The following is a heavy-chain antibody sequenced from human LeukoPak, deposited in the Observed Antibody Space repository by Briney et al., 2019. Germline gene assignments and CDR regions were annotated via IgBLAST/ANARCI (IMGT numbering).Heavy chain of an antibody. D-gene: IGHD6-19*01. CDR1: GGSISSGDYY. V-gene: IGHV4-30-4*01. CDR2: IYYSGST. CDR3: ARAQWLHYFDY. J-gene: IGHJ4*02. Sequence: SETLSLTCTDSGGSISSGDYYWSWIRQPPGKGLEWIGYIYYSGSTYYNPSLKSRVTISVDTSKNQFSLKLSSVTAADTAVYYCARAQWLHYFDYWGQGTLVTVSS.